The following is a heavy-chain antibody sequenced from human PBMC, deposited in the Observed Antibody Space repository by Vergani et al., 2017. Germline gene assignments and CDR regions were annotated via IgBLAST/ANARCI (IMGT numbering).Heavy chain of an antibody. CDR1: GFTFSSYW. J-gene: IGHJ4*02. D-gene: IGHD3-3*01. CDR3: ATTRITIFGVDLYYFDY. CDR2: INRNGSST. Sequence: EVQLVESGGGLVQPGGSLRLSCEASGFTFSSYWMHWVRQAPGKGLVWVSRINRNGSSTSYADSVKGRFTIARDNSKNTLYLQMNSLRAEDTAVYYCATTRITIFGVDLYYFDYWGQGTLVTVSS. V-gene: IGHV3-74*01.